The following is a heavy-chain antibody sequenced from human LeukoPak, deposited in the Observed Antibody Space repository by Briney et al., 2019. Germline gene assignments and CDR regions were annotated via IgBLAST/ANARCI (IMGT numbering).Heavy chain of an antibody. D-gene: IGHD2-15*01. CDR2: VNPNSGHT. CDR3: ARGAPGSYCSGGSCPYFDY. Sequence: GASVKVSCKASGYTFTSYDVNWVRQATGQGLEWMGWVNPNSGHTGYAQKFQGSVTMTTNTSISTAYMELSSLRSEDTAVYYCARGAPGSYCSGGSCPYFDYWGQGTLVSVSS. J-gene: IGHJ4*02. CDR1: GYTFTSYD. V-gene: IGHV1-8*01.